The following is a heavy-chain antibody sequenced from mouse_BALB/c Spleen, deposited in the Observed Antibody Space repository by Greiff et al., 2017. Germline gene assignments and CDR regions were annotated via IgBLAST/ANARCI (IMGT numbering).Heavy chain of an antibody. V-gene: IGHV5-6-3*01. CDR1: GFTFSSYG. Sequence: EVNVVESGGGLVQPGGSLKLSCAASGFTFSSYGMSWVRQTPDKRLELVATINSNGGSTYYPDSVKGRFTISRDNAKNTLYLQMSSLKSEDTAMYYCARVYGNSFDDWGQGTTLTVSS. CDR2: INSNGGST. CDR3: ARVYGNSFDD. D-gene: IGHD2-1*01. J-gene: IGHJ2*01.